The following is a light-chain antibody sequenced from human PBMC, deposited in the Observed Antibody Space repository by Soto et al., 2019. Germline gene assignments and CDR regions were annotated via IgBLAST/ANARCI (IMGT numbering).Light chain of an antibody. J-gene: IGLJ2*01. CDR3: CSYAGTVL. Sequence: QAVVTQPRPVSGSPGQSVTISCTGTSSDVGGYNYVSWYQQHPGKAPSLLIYDVTRRPSGVPDRFSGSKSGNTASLTISGLQAEDEADYYCCSYAGTVLIGGGTKLTVL. CDR2: DVT. CDR1: SSDVGGYNY. V-gene: IGLV2-11*01.